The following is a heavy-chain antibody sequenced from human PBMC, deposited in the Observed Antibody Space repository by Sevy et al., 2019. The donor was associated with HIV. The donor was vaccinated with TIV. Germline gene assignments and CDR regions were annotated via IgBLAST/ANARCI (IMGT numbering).Heavy chain of an antibody. CDR3: SWNRATSAIGSLFDV. J-gene: IGHJ4*02. V-gene: IGHV3-23*01. Sequence: GGSLRLSCAASGFTSSSYAMSWVRQPPGRGLEWVSTLSDSGVSTYYADSVKGRFTISRDNSKYMLYLQMNSLRAEDTAVCNCSWNRATSAIGSLFDVWGQGTLVTVSS. D-gene: IGHD3-10*01. CDR2: LSDSGVST. CDR1: GFTSSSYA.